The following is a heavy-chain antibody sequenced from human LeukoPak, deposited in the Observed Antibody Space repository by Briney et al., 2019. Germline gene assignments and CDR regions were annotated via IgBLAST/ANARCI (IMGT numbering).Heavy chain of an antibody. D-gene: IGHD1-26*01. CDR1: GYTFLGYY. CDR2: INPQSGGT. V-gene: IGHV1-2*02. J-gene: IGHJ4*02. CDR3: VSGSKWDF. Sequence: APVNVSCKASGYTFLGYYIHWVRQAPGQGFEWMGWINPQSGGTKYAQKLQGRVTMTRDTSISTAYMELSNLRSDDTVVYYCVSGSKWDFWGQGTLVTVSS.